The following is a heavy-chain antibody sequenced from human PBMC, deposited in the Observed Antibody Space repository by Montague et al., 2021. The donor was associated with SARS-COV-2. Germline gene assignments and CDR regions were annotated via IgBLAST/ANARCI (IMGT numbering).Heavy chain of an antibody. D-gene: IGHD3-10*01. CDR3: ARELKGYFDY. CDR2: IYSGGST. CDR1: GFTVSSNY. V-gene: IGHV3-66*02. J-gene: IGHJ4*02. Sequence: SLRLSCAASGFTVSSNYMSWVRQAPGKGLEWVSVIYSGGSTYYADSVKGRFTISRDNSKNTLYLQVNSLRAEDTAVYYCARELKGYFDYWGQGTLVTVSS.